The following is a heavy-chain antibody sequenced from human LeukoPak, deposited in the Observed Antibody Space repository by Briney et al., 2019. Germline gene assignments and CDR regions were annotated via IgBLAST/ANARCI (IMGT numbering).Heavy chain of an antibody. CDR3: ARVGVTAATADY. CDR1: GYTFTGYY. V-gene: IGHV1-2*02. D-gene: IGHD6-25*01. CDR2: INPNSGGT. Sequence: ASVKVSCQASGYTFTGYYMHWVRQTPGQGLEWMGWINPNSGGTNYAQKFQGRVTMTRDTSISTAYMELSRLRSDDTAVYFCARVGVTAATADYWGQGTLVTVSS. J-gene: IGHJ4*02.